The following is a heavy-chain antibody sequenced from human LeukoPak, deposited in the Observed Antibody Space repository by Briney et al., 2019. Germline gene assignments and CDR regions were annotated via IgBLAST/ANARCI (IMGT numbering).Heavy chain of an antibody. J-gene: IGHJ4*02. Sequence: GGSLRLSCAASGFTFSSYGMHWVRQAPGKGLEWVAVISYDGSNKYYADSVKGRFTISRDNSKNTLYLQMNSLRAEDTAVYYCARDGCTNGVCYIFDYWGQGTLVTVSS. CDR2: ISYDGSNK. D-gene: IGHD2-8*01. CDR1: GFTFSSYG. V-gene: IGHV3-30*03. CDR3: ARDGCTNGVCYIFDY.